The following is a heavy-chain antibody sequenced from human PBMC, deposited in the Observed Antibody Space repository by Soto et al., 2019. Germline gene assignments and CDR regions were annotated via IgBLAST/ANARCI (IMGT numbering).Heavy chain of an antibody. Sequence: PSETLSLTCTVSGGSISSSSYYWGWIRQPPGKGLEWIGSIYYSGSTYYNPSLKSRVTISVDTSKNQFSLKLSSVTAADTAVYYWARRVEKYYYYDMDVWGKGTTVTVSS. CDR3: ARRVEKYYYYDMDV. CDR1: GGSISSSSYY. V-gene: IGHV4-39*01. J-gene: IGHJ6*03. CDR2: IYYSGST.